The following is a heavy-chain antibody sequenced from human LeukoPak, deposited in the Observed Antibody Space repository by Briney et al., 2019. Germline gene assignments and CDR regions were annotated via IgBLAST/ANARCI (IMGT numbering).Heavy chain of an antibody. V-gene: IGHV3-30*04. CDR2: ISYDGSNK. D-gene: IGHD3-10*01. CDR3: AKDLGYYGSGGPDAFDI. Sequence: SGGSLRLSCAASGFTFSSYAMHWVRQAPGKGLEWVAVISYDGSNKYYADSVKGRFTISRDNSKNTLYLQMNSLRAEDTAVYYCAKDLGYYGSGGPDAFDIWGQGTMVTVSS. J-gene: IGHJ3*02. CDR1: GFTFSSYA.